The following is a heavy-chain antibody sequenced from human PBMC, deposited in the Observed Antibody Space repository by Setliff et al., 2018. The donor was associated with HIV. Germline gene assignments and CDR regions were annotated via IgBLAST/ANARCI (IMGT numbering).Heavy chain of an antibody. CDR3: AREAMYYYDTSGHPQGFDY. D-gene: IGHD3-22*01. J-gene: IGHJ4*02. CDR1: GGSISSSDYY. V-gene: IGHV4-39*07. CDR2: IYYSGTA. Sequence: SETLSLTCTVSGGSISSSDYYWGWIRQPPGKGLEWIGSIYYSGTAYYNPSLKSRVTISLGTSRWQFSLTLNSVSAADTAVYFCAREAMYYYDTSGHPQGFDYWGQGTLVTVSS.